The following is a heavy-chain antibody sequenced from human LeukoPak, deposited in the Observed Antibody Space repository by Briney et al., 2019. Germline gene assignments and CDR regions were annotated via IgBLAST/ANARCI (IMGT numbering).Heavy chain of an antibody. J-gene: IGHJ4*02. Sequence: GGSLRLSCAASGFTFSSYGMHWVRQAPGKGLEWVAFIRYDGNNKYYADSVKGRFTISRDNSNKKLFLQMNSLRAEDTALHYCAKDSMVVSGVFDSWGQGTLVTVSS. D-gene: IGHD2-15*01. CDR2: IRYDGNNK. CDR3: AKDSMVVSGVFDS. V-gene: IGHV3-30*02. CDR1: GFTFSSYG.